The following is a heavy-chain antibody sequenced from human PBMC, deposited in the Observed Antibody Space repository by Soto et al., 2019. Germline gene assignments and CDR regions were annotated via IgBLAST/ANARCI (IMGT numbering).Heavy chain of an antibody. CDR3: ASPGKISGDSGYDSPFDY. CDR1: GFTVSSNY. Sequence: GGSLRLSCAASGFTVSSNYMSWVRQAPGKGLEWVSVIYSGGSTYYADSVKGRFTISRDNSKNTLYLQMNSLRAEDTAVYYCASPGKISGDSGYDSPFDYWGQGTLVTVSS. CDR2: IYSGGST. V-gene: IGHV3-66*01. D-gene: IGHD5-12*01. J-gene: IGHJ4*02.